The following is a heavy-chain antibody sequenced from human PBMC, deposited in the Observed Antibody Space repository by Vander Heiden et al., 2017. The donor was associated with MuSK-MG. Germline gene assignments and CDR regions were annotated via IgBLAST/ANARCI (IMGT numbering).Heavy chain of an antibody. J-gene: IGHJ6*02. CDR3: GTSREPLYYYGMDV. D-gene: IGHD1-1*01. Sequence: EVQLVESGGGLVQPGGSLRLSCAASGFPVSSNYMSWVRQAPGTGLAWVSGIYSGGSTYYADSVKGRFTISRDNSKNTLYLQMNSLRAEDTAVYYCGTSREPLYYYGMDVWGQGTTVTVSS. V-gene: IGHV3-66*01. CDR2: IYSGGST. CDR1: GFPVSSNY.